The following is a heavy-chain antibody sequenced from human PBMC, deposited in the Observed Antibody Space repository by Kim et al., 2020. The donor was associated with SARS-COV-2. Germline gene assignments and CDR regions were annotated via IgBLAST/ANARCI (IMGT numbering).Heavy chain of an antibody. CDR1: GFTFSSYW. J-gene: IGHJ4*02. D-gene: IGHD3-10*01. CDR3: ARVQIVXMVRGVILEXEYYFDY. CDR2: IKQDGSEK. Sequence: GGSLRLSCAASGFTFSSYWMSWVRQAPGKGLEWVANIKQDGSEKYYVDSVKGRFXISRDNXKNSXXLXRNSLXXXDTAVYYCARVQIVXMVRGVILEXEYYFDYWGXGTLVTVSS. V-gene: IGHV3-7*01.